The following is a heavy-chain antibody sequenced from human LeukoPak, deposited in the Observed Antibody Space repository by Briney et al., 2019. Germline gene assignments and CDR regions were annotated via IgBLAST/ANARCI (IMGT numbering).Heavy chain of an antibody. V-gene: IGHV3-43*01. D-gene: IGHD3-3*01. CDR2: ISRNGGTT. CDR1: GLTFDEYT. J-gene: IGHJ4*02. Sequence: GGSLRLSCAASGLTFDEYTMHWVRQGPGKGLEWVSLISRNGGTTKYADSVKGRFTISRDNAKNSLYLQMNSLRAEDTAVYYCARLREIPVFGVVTKSTSYFDYWGQGTLVTVSS. CDR3: ARLREIPVFGVVTKSTSYFDY.